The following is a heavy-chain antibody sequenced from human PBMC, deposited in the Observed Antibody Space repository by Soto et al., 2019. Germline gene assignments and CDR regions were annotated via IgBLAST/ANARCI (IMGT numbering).Heavy chain of an antibody. CDR3: ASQYYDFWSGYYLNWFDP. CDR2: IYYSGST. CDR1: GGSISSGGYY. V-gene: IGHV4-31*03. Sequence: SETLSLTCTVSGGSISSGGYYWSWIRQHPGKGLEWIGYIYYSGSTYYNPSLRSRVTISVDTSKNQFSLKLSSVTAADTAVYYCASQYYDFWSGYYLNWFDPWGQGTLVTVSS. J-gene: IGHJ5*02. D-gene: IGHD3-3*01.